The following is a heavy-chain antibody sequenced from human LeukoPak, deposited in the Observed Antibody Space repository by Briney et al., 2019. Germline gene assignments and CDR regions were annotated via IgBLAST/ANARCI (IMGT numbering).Heavy chain of an antibody. CDR2: ISGSGGST. CDR1: GFTFSDYY. V-gene: IGHV3-23*01. CDR3: AKCIAAAGTDAFDI. Sequence: GGSLRLSCAASGFTFSDYYMSWIRQAPGKGLEWVSAISGSGGSTYYADSVKGRFTISRDNSKNTLYLQMNSLRAEDAAVYYCAKCIAAAGTDAFDIWGQGTMVTVSS. J-gene: IGHJ3*02. D-gene: IGHD6-13*01.